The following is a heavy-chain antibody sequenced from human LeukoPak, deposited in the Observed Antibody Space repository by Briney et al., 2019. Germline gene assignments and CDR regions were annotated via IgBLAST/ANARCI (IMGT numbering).Heavy chain of an antibody. CDR3: AREDTTLGWSDP. V-gene: IGHV4-39*02. Sequence: SETLSLTCTVSGVSISSSNSYWGWIRQPPGKGLEWIGSIYYSGNTYYNASLKSQVSISIDTSKNQFSLKLSSVTAADTAVYYCAREDTTLGWSDPWGQGTLVTVSS. CDR1: GVSISSSNSY. J-gene: IGHJ5*02. D-gene: IGHD5-18*01. CDR2: IYYSGNT.